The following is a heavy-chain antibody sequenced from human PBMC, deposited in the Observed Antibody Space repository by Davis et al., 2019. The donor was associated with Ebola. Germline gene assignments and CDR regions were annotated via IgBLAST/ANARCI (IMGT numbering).Heavy chain of an antibody. J-gene: IGHJ3*02. V-gene: IGHV1-46*01. D-gene: IGHD3-22*01. CDR2: INPITGGT. Sequence: ASVKVSCKASGYRFTSYYMHWVRQAPGQGLEWMGIINPITGGTSYAQNFQVRVNMTRDTSTSTVYMKLSSLGSEDTAVYYCAREGGRYYDSSGYVFDIWGQGTMVKVSS. CDR1: GYRFTSYY. CDR3: AREGGRYYDSSGYVFDI.